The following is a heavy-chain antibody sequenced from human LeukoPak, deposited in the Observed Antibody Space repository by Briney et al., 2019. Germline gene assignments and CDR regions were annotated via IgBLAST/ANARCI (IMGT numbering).Heavy chain of an antibody. D-gene: IGHD1-26*01. CDR1: GFTFSDYY. V-gene: IGHV3-11*01. Sequence: GGSLRLSCAASGFTFSDYYMSWIRQAPGKGLEWVSYISKDGNSRNFADSVKGRFTISRDNAKNSLYLQMNSLRAEDTAAYYCARVMRSGSPFDYWGQGTLVTVSS. CDR2: ISKDGNSR. CDR3: ARVMRSGSPFDY. J-gene: IGHJ4*02.